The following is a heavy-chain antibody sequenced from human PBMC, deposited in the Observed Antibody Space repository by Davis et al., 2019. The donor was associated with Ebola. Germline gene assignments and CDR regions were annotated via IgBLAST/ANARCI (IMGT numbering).Heavy chain of an antibody. J-gene: IGHJ4*02. CDR3: AKDLSGSYYGPFDY. D-gene: IGHD1-26*01. CDR1: GFTFSGSS. Sequence: GESLKISCAASGFTFSGSSMNWVRQAPGKGLEWISHISGGTGAMEYADSVKGRFTISRDNAKNCLYLQMNSLRPEDTAFYYCAKDLSGSYYGPFDYWGQGTLVTVSS. CDR2: ISGGTGAM. V-gene: IGHV3-48*04.